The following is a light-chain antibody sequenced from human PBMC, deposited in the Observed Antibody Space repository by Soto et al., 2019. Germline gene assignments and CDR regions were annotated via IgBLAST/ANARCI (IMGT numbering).Light chain of an antibody. V-gene: IGKV1-5*01. Sequence: DIQMTQSPSTLSASVGDRGTLTCRASQSISSWLAWYQQTTGKAPKILIYDASSLESGVPSRFRGMSSGTECTLTISSLQTEDFTTYYGQQVSGYPLNFGGGTKVDIK. CDR3: QQVSGYPLN. CDR2: DAS. J-gene: IGKJ4*01. CDR1: QSISSW.